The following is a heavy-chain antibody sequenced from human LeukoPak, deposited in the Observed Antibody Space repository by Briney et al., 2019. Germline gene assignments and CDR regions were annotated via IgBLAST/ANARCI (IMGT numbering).Heavy chain of an antibody. D-gene: IGHD3-9*01. CDR3: ARDYDILTGYQY. J-gene: IGHJ4*02. Sequence: GASVKVSCKASGYTFTSYGTSWVRQAPGQGLEWMGWISAYNGNTDYAQRLQGRVTMTTDTSTSTAYMELRSLRSDDTAVYYCARDYDILTGYQYWGQGTLVTVSS. V-gene: IGHV1-18*01. CDR1: GYTFTSYG. CDR2: ISAYNGNT.